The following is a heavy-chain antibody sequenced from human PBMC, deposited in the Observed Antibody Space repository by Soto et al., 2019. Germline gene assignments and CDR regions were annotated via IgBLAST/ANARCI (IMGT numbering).Heavy chain of an antibody. Sequence: SETLSLTCAVYGGSFSGYYWSWIRQPPGKGLEWIGSIYYSGSTYYNPSLKSRVTISVDTSKNQFSLKLSSVTAADTAVYYCARQLRGELSFFGIDPWGQGTLVTVSS. D-gene: IGHD3-16*02. CDR3: ARQLRGELSFFGIDP. V-gene: IGHV4-34*01. CDR2: IYYSGST. CDR1: GGSFSGYY. J-gene: IGHJ5*02.